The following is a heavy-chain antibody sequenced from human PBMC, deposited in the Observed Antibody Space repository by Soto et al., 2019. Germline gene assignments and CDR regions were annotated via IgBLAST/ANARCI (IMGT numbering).Heavy chain of an antibody. D-gene: IGHD2-8*01. J-gene: IGHJ5*02. CDR1: GGTFSSYT. V-gene: IGHV1-69*02. Sequence: GASVKVSCKASGGTFSSYTISWVRQAPGQGLEWMGRIIPILGIANYAQKFQGRATITADKSTSTAYMELSSLRSEDTAVYYCARVWGYCTNGVCRVGVGWFDLWGQGTLVTVSS. CDR3: ARVWGYCTNGVCRVGVGWFDL. CDR2: IIPILGIA.